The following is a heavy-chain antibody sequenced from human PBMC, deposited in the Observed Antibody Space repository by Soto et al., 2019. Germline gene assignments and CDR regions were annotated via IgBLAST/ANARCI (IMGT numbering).Heavy chain of an antibody. D-gene: IGHD3-16*01. V-gene: IGHV3-74*01. Sequence: GESLKISCAASGFTFSSYWMHWVRQAPGKGLVWVSRINSDGSSTSYADSVKGRFTISRDNAKNTLYLQMNSLRAEDTAVYYCARDPTGDRADYWGQGTLVTVSS. CDR2: INSDGSST. CDR1: GFTFSSYW. CDR3: ARDPTGDRADY. J-gene: IGHJ4*02.